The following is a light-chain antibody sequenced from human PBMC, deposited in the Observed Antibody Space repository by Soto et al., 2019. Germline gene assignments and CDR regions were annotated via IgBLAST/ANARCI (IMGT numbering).Light chain of an antibody. J-gene: IGLJ1*01. CDR1: SSDVGSYNF. CDR3: CADAGRSTYV. CDR2: EDS. Sequence: SVLSQPASGSGSPGQSITISCTRTSSDVGSYNFVSWYQQHPGQVPKVMIYEDSKRPSGGSDRFSGSKSGNTASLTISGLQAEHEADYYCCADAGRSTYVFGNGNKVTDL. V-gene: IGLV2-23*01.